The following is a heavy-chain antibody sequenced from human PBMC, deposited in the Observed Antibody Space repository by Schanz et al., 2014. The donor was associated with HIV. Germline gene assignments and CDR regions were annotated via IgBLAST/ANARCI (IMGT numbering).Heavy chain of an antibody. J-gene: IGHJ4*02. D-gene: IGHD4-17*01. V-gene: IGHV3-33*01. Sequence: QGQVVEAGGGVGQPGRSLRLFFAASGNPFHTSWHHRVPPAPSKGLEWVAVIWYDGSKKYYADSVKGRFTISRDNSKNTLYLQMNSLRAEDTAVYYCYGDESGYWGQGTLVTVSS. CDR1: GNPFHTSW. CDR2: IWYDGSKK. CDR3: YGDESGY.